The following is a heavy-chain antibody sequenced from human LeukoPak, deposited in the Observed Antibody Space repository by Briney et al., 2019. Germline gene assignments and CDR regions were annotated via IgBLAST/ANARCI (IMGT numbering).Heavy chain of an antibody. CDR3: ATWSSGWQFDY. CDR1: GFTFSKSW. J-gene: IGHJ4*02. Sequence: AGGSLRLSCAASGFTFSKSWMTWVRQAPGEGLQWVAHIKEDGGDKYYVDSVKGRFTISRDNGKTSVYLQMNSLRAEDTAVYYCATWSSGWQFDYWGQGILVSVSS. CDR2: IKEDGGDK. V-gene: IGHV3-7*05. D-gene: IGHD6-19*01.